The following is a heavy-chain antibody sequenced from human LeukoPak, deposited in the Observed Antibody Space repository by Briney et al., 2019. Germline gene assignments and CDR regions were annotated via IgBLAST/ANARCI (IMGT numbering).Heavy chain of an antibody. V-gene: IGHV3-48*01. Sequence: GGSLRLSCAASGFTFSSYAMHWVRQAPGKGLEWVSYIGSSSSTIYYADSVKGRFTISRDNAKNSLCLQMNSLRAEDTAVYYCARVIAFHGWCLDVWGQGTTVTVSS. D-gene: IGHD2-8*01. CDR2: IGSSSSTI. J-gene: IGHJ6*02. CDR1: GFTFSSYA. CDR3: ARVIAFHGWCLDV.